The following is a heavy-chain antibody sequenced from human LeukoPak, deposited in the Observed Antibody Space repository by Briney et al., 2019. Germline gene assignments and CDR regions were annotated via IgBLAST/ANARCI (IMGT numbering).Heavy chain of an antibody. Sequence: PGGSLRLSCAASGFTFSSYGMHWVRQAPGKGLEWVSSISSSSAYIHYADSVKGRFTISRDNAQNSLYLQMNSLRVEDTAVYYCLGAFDFWGQGTMVTVSS. V-gene: IGHV3-21*01. CDR2: ISSSSAYI. CDR3: LGAFDF. J-gene: IGHJ3*01. CDR1: GFTFSSYG.